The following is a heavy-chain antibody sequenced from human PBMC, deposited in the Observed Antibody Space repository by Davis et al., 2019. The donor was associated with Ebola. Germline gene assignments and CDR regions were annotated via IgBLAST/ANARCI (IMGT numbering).Heavy chain of an antibody. CDR3: ARDLNYGDPSMLYYYYYGMDV. Sequence: GGSLRLSCAASGFTFSSYAMHWVRQAPGKGLEWVAVISYDGSNKYYADSVKGRFTISRGNSKNTLYLQMNSLRAEDTAVYYCARDLNYGDPSMLYYYYYGMDVWGQGTTVTVSS. D-gene: IGHD4-17*01. CDR1: GFTFSSYA. CDR2: ISYDGSNK. J-gene: IGHJ6*02. V-gene: IGHV3-30-3*01.